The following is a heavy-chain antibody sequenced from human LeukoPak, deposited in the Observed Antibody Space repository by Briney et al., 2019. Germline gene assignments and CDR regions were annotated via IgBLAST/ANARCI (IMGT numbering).Heavy chain of an antibody. CDR2: IYLSMST. CDR1: GGSIGSSSYY. J-gene: IGHJ4*02. V-gene: IGHV4-39*07. CDR3: ARDTGIVGAHDY. D-gene: IGHD1-26*01. Sequence: PSETLSLTCTVSGGSIGSSSYYWGWIRQPPGKGLEWIGEIYLSMSTNYNPSLKSRVTMSVDKSKNQFSLNVNSVTAADTAVYYCARDTGIVGAHDYWGQGTLVTVSS.